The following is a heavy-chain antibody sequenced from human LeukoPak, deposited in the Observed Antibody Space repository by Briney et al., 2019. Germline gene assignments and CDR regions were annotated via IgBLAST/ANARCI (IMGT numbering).Heavy chain of an antibody. CDR3: ARVVWFGELFLIDY. CDR2: IYYSGST. CDR1: GGSISSGDYY. Sequence: PSQTLSLTCTVSGGSISSGDYYWSWIRQPPGKGLEWIGYIYYSGSTYYNPSLKSRVTTSVDTSKNQFSLKLSPVTAADTAVYYCARVVWFGELFLIDYWGQGTLVTVSS. J-gene: IGHJ4*02. D-gene: IGHD3-10*01. V-gene: IGHV4-30-4*01.